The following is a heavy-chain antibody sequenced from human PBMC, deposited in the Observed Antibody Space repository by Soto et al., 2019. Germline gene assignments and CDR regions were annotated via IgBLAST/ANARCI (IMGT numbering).Heavy chain of an antibody. CDR2: INHSGST. V-gene: IGHV4-34*01. CDR1: GGSFSGYY. Sequence: PSETLSLTCAVYGGSFSGYYWSWIRQPPGKGLEWIGEINHSGSTNYNPSLKSRVTISVDTSKNQFSLKLSSVTAADTAVYYCARGGVRQLAVEYWGQGTLVTVSS. J-gene: IGHJ4*02. CDR3: ARGGVRQLAVEY. D-gene: IGHD6-6*01.